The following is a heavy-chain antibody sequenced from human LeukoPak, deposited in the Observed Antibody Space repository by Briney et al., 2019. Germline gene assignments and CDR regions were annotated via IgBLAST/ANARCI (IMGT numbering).Heavy chain of an antibody. Sequence: GGSLRLSCASTGLTFSSYGMHWVRQAPGKGLEWVAVIWYDGSNKYYADSVKGRFTISRDNSKNTLYLQMNSLRAEDTAVYYCAYMGALGAFDIWGQGTMVTVSS. CDR1: GLTFSSYG. CDR2: IWYDGSNK. V-gene: IGHV3-33*01. CDR3: AYMGALGAFDI. D-gene: IGHD1-26*01. J-gene: IGHJ3*02.